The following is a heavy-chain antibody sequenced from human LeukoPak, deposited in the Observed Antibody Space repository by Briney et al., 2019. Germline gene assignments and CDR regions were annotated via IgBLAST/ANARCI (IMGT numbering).Heavy chain of an antibody. D-gene: IGHD1-1*01. V-gene: IGHV3-48*03. Sequence: GGSLRLSCAASGFTFSSYEMNWVRQAPGKGLEWVSYISSSGRTKYYADSVKGRFTISRDNAKNSLYLQMNSLRAEDTAVYYCAREVCANDYYYGMDVWGQGTTVTVSS. CDR2: ISSSGRTK. J-gene: IGHJ6*02. CDR1: GFTFSSYE. CDR3: AREVCANDYYYGMDV.